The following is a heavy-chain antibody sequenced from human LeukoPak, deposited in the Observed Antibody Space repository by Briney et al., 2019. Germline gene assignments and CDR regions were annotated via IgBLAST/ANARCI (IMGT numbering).Heavy chain of an antibody. V-gene: IGHV4-59*01. J-gene: IGHJ4*02. CDR1: GGSISSYY. CDR3: ARVGVNYYDSSGYQINYFDY. CDR2: IYYSGST. D-gene: IGHD3-22*01. Sequence: SETLSLTCTVSGGSISSYYWSWIRQPPGKGLEWIGYIYYSGSTNYNPSLKSRVTISVDTSKNQFSLKLSSVTAADTAVYYCARVGVNYYDSSGYQINYFDYWGQGALVTVSS.